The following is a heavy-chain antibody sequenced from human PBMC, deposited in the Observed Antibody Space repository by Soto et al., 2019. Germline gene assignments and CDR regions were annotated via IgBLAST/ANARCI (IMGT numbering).Heavy chain of an antibody. J-gene: IGHJ4*02. Sequence: EVQLVESGGGLVQPGGSLRLSCAASGFTFSSYSMNWVRQDPGKGLEWVSYISSSSSTIYYADSVKGRFTISRDNAKNALYLQMNSLRAEDTAVYYCARADGHYFDYWGQGTLVTVSS. CDR3: ARADGHYFDY. V-gene: IGHV3-48*01. CDR1: GFTFSSYS. CDR2: ISSSSSTI.